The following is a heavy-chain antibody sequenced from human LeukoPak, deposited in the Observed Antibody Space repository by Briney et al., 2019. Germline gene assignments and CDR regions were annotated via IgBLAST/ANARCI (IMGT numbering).Heavy chain of an antibody. CDR1: GGSISGYY. CDR2: IYYSGST. J-gene: IGHJ5*02. Sequence: PSETLSLTCTVSGGSISGYYWSWIRQPPGKGLEWIGYIYYSGSTNYNPSLKSRVTISVDTSKNQFSLKLSSVTAADTAVYYCASAPGWFDPWGQGTLVTVSS. CDR3: ASAPGWFDP. V-gene: IGHV4-59*01.